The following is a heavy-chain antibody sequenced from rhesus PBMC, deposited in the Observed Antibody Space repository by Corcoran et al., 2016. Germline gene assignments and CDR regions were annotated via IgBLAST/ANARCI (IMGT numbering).Heavy chain of an antibody. CDR1: GASISSYW. V-gene: IGHV4-80*01. CDR3: AREDTSSGWYSDY. J-gene: IGHJ4*01. D-gene: IGHD6-31*01. CDR2: INGDRCST. Sequence: QVQLQESGPGLVKPSETLSLTCAVSGASISSYWWSWLRQSPGTGLGWIGEINGDRCSTYYNPSLKSRVTISKDASKNQFSLRLSSVTAADTAVYYCAREDTSSGWYSDYWGQGVLVTVSS.